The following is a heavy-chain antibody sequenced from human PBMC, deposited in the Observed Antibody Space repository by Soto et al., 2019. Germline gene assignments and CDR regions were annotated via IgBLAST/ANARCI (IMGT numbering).Heavy chain of an antibody. J-gene: IGHJ6*02. CDR2: IYPGDSDT. V-gene: IGHV5-51*01. CDR3: ARSNSGSDYYYYGMDV. D-gene: IGHD1-26*01. Sequence: GESLKISCKGSGYSFTSYWIGWVRQMPGKGLEWMGIIYPGDSDTRYSPSFQGQVTISADKSISTAYLQWSSLKASDTAMYYCARSNSGSDYYYYGMDVWGQGTTVTVSS. CDR1: GYSFTSYW.